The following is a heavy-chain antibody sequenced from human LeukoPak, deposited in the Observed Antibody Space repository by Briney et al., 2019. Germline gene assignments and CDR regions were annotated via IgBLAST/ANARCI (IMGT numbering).Heavy chain of an antibody. J-gene: IGHJ6*03. Sequence: ASVKVSCKASGYTFTSYGISWVRQAPGQGLEWMGWISAYNGNTNYAQKLQGRVTMTTDTSTSTGYMELRSLRSDDTAVYYCAIDSSSMLYYMDVWGKGTTVTVSS. V-gene: IGHV1-18*01. D-gene: IGHD6-6*01. CDR1: GYTFTSYG. CDR3: AIDSSSMLYYMDV. CDR2: ISAYNGNT.